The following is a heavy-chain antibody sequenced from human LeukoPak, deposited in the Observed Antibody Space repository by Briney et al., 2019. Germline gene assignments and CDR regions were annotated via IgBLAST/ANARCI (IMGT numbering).Heavy chain of an antibody. V-gene: IGHV4-59*01. CDR2: IYYSGST. CDR1: GGSISSYY. Sequence: PSETLSLTCTVSGGSISSYYWSWIRQPPGKGLEWIGYIYYSGSTNYNPSFKSRVTISVDTSKNQFSLKLSSVTAADTAVYYCAGDRGHTQGWFDPWGQGTLVTVSS. D-gene: IGHD2-2*02. CDR3: AGDRGHTQGWFDP. J-gene: IGHJ5*02.